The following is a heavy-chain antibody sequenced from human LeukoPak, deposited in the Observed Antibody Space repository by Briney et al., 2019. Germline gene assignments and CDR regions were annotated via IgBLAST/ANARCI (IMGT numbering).Heavy chain of an antibody. CDR1: GGSISSGDYY. J-gene: IGHJ4*02. Sequence: SETLSLTGTVSGGSISSGDYYWSWIRQPPGKGLEWIGYIYYSGSTYYNPSLKSRVTISVDTSKNQFSLKLSSVTAADTAVYYCARVWYSSSCFDYWGQGTLVTVSS. CDR2: IYYSGST. CDR3: ARVWYSSSCFDY. V-gene: IGHV4-30-4*08. D-gene: IGHD6-13*01.